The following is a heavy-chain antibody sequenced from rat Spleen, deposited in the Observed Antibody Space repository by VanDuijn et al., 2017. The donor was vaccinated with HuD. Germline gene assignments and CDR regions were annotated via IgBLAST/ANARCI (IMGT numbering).Heavy chain of an antibody. Sequence: EVQLVESGGGLVQPGRSLKLSCAASGFIFSDHYVAWVRQAPTKGLEWVATINYDGRSTFYRDSVRARFTISRDNAESTLYLQMDSLRSEDTATYYCARQWDYWGQGVMVTVSS. V-gene: IGHV5-7*01. CDR3: ARQWDY. CDR1: GFIFSDHY. J-gene: IGHJ2*01. CDR2: INYDGRST.